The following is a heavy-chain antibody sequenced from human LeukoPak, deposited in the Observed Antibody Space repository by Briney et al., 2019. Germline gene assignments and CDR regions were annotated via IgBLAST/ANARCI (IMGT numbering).Heavy chain of an antibody. Sequence: GGSLRLSCAASGFTFSSYSMNWVRQAPGKGLEWVPSISSSSSYIYYADSVKGRFTISRDNAKNSLYLQMNSLRAEDTAVYYCAKDKDGSGSYQDYWGQGTLVTVSS. D-gene: IGHD3-10*01. J-gene: IGHJ4*02. CDR3: AKDKDGSGSYQDY. V-gene: IGHV3-21*01. CDR2: ISSSSSYI. CDR1: GFTFSSYS.